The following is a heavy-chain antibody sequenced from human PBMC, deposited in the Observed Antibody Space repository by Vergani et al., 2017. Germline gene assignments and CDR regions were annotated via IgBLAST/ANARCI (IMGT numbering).Heavy chain of an antibody. CDR2: IYYSGST. CDR3: ARNPYCGGDCYSDAFDI. Sequence: QVQLQESGPGLVKPSETLFLTCTVSGGSMSSYYWSWIRQPPGKRLEWIGSIYYSGSTNYNPSLKSRLTISLDTSMNQFSLKLSSVTAADSALYYCARNPYCGGDCYSDAFDICGQGTMVTVSS. CDR1: GGSMSSYY. D-gene: IGHD2-21*02. V-gene: IGHV4-59*01. J-gene: IGHJ3*02.